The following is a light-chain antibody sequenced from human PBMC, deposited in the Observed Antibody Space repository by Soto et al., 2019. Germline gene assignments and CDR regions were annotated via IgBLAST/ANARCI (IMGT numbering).Light chain of an antibody. CDR1: SSDVGAYKY. CDR3: SSYSHNNIV. V-gene: IGLV2-8*01. CDR2: EVS. J-gene: IGLJ1*01. Sequence: QSVLTQPPSASGSLGQSVTISCTGTSSDVGAYKYVSWYQQHPGKAPKLMIYEVSKRPSGVPDRFSGSKSGNTASLTVSGLRAEDEADYFCSSYSHNNIVFGTGTKVTVL.